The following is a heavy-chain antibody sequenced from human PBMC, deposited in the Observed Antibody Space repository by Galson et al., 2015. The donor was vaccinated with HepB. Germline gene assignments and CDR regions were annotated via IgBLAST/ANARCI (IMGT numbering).Heavy chain of an antibody. Sequence: SLRLSCAASGFNFGGSAIHWVRQASGKGPEWVSRIRTKANNYATSYVPSLEGRFTISRDDSKNMAYLHMKSLKVDDTAVYYCSRLGDFSGYSSRWGQGTQVTVSS. V-gene: IGHV3-73*01. D-gene: IGHD5-12*01. CDR3: SRLGDFSGYSSR. J-gene: IGHJ4*02. CDR2: IRTKANNYAT. CDR1: GFNFGGSA.